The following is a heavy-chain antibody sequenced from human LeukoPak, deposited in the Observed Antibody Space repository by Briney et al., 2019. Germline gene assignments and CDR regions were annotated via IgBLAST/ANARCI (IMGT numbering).Heavy chain of an antibody. Sequence: GGSLRLSCAASGFTFSSYAMNWVRQAPGKGLEWVSAISSSGGSTYYADSVKGRFTISRDNSKNTLYLQMNSLRAEDTAVYYCAKDKAHYYDSSGHGTLDYWGQGTLVTVSS. CDR1: GFTFSSYA. V-gene: IGHV3-23*01. CDR3: AKDKAHYYDSSGHGTLDY. CDR2: ISSSGGST. D-gene: IGHD3-22*01. J-gene: IGHJ4*02.